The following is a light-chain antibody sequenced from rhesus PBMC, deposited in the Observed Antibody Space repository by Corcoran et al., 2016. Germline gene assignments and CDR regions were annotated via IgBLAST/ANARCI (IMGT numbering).Light chain of an antibody. J-gene: IGKJ1*01. V-gene: IGKV1-43*02. CDR2: KAS. CDR3: LQYNSDPWT. CDR1: QGISTY. Sequence: DIQMTQSPSSLSASVGDRVTITCRASQGISTYLNWYQQKPGKAPKRLIYKASSLESGVPSRLSGSGSGIDFTLTISSLQPEDFATYYCLQYNSDPWTFGQGTKVEIK.